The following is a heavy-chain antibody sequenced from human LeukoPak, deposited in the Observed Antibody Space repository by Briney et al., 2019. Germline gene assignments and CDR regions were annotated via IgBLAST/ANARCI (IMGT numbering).Heavy chain of an antibody. V-gene: IGHV4-39*01. Sequence: SETLSLTCTVSGGSISSSSYFWGWIRQPPGKGLEWIGSIYYSGSTYCNPSLKSRVTISVDTSNNQFSLKLRSVTAADTAVYYCARRMTTTRSLDYWGQGTLVTVSS. D-gene: IGHD4-17*01. CDR2: IYYSGST. CDR3: ARRMTTTRSLDY. CDR1: GGSISSSSYF. J-gene: IGHJ4*02.